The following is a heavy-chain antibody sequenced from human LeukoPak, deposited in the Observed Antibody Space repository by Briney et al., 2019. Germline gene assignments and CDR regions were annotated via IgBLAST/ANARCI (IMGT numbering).Heavy chain of an antibody. D-gene: IGHD3-10*01. V-gene: IGHV3-33*01. Sequence: GGSLRLSCAASGFTFSSYGMHWVRQAPGKGLEWVAVIWYDGSNKYYADSVKGRFTISRDNSKNTLYLQMNSLRAEDTAVYYCARDSWDYYGSGSHYYYYGMDVWGQGTTVTVSS. CDR1: GFTFSSYG. CDR2: IWYDGSNK. J-gene: IGHJ6*02. CDR3: ARDSWDYYGSGSHYYYYGMDV.